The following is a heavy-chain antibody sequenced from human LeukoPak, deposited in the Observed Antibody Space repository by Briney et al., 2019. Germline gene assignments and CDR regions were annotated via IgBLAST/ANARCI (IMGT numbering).Heavy chain of an antibody. V-gene: IGHV4-34*01. Sequence: SETLSLTCAVYGGSFSGYYWSWIRQPPGKGLEWIGEINHSGSTNYNPSLKSRVTISVDTSKNQFSLKLSSVTAADTAVYCCARGSRYDYVWGSYRYAFDYWGQGTLVTVSS. J-gene: IGHJ4*02. D-gene: IGHD3-16*02. CDR2: INHSGST. CDR1: GGSFSGYY. CDR3: ARGSRYDYVWGSYRYAFDY.